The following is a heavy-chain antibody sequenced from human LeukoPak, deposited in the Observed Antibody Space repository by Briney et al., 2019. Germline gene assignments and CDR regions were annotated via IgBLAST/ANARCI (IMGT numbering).Heavy chain of an antibody. CDR2: ISAYNGNT. CDR1: RYTFTGYY. V-gene: IGHV1-18*04. CDR3: ARAPGTVYDFWSGYSGGPGFDP. D-gene: IGHD3-3*01. J-gene: IGHJ5*02. Sequence: GASVKVSCKASRYTFTGYYMHWVRQAPGQGLEWMGWISAYNGNTNYAQKLQGRVTMTTDTSTSTAYMELRSLRSDDTAVYYCARAPGTVYDFWSGYSGGPGFDPWGQGTLVTVSS.